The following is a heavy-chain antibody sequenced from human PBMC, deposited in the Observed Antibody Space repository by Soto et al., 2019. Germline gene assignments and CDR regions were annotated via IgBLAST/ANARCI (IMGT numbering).Heavy chain of an antibody. J-gene: IGHJ4*02. CDR3: ASIAAAGGDY. Sequence: SETLSLTCAVSGYSISSGYYWGWIRQPPGKGLEWIGSIYHSGSTYYNPSLKSRVTISVDTSKNQFSLKLSSVTAADTAVYYCASIAAAGGDYWGQGTLVTVSS. V-gene: IGHV4-38-2*01. D-gene: IGHD6-13*01. CDR1: GYSISSGYY. CDR2: IYHSGST.